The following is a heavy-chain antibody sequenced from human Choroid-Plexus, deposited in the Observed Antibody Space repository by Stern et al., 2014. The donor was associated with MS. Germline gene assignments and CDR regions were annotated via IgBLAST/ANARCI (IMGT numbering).Heavy chain of an antibody. CDR2: VSYDGRKS. J-gene: IGHJ5*02. V-gene: IGHV3-30*18. CDR3: AKDRQYLTYFFDH. Sequence: VQLVESGGGVVQPGRPLRLSCVASGFTFGSCAMHWVRQAPGKGLEWVAGVSYDGRKSYYADSVKGRFTISRDNSQNTLYMQMSSLRPEDTAVYYCAKDRQYLTYFFDHWGQGSLVTVSS. D-gene: IGHD2/OR15-2a*01. CDR1: GFTFGSCA.